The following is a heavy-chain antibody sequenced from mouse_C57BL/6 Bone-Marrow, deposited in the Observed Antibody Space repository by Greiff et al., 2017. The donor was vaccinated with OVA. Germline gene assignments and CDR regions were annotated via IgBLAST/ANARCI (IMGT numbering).Heavy chain of an antibody. CDR1: GYTFTSYW. V-gene: IGHV1-69*01. J-gene: IGHJ3*01. CDR3: ATAQALAWVAY. D-gene: IGHD3-2*02. CDR2: IDPSDSYT. Sequence: VQLQQPGAELVMPGASVKMSCKASGYTFTSYWMHWVKQRPGQGLEWIGEIDPSDSYTNYNQKFKGKSTLTVDKSTSTAYMQLSSLTSEDSAVYHCATAQALAWVAYWGQGTLVTVSA.